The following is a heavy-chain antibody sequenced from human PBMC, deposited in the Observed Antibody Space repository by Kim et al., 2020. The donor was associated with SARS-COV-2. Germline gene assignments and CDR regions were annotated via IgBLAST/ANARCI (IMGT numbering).Heavy chain of an antibody. D-gene: IGHD3-16*02. CDR2: IKSKTDGGTT. CDR1: GFTFSNAW. V-gene: IGHV3-15*01. CDR3: TTLYPMITFGGVIGLNDAFDI. J-gene: IGHJ3*02. Sequence: GGSLRLSCAASGFTFSNAWMSWVRQAPGKGLEWVGRIKSKTDGGTTDYAAPVKGRFTISRDDSKNTLYLQMNSLKTEDTAVYYCTTLYPMITFGGVIGLNDAFDIWGQGTMVTVSS.